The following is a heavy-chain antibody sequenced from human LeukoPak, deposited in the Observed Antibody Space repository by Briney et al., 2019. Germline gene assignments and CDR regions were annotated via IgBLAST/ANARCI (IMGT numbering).Heavy chain of an antibody. CDR3: ARGGSGSYYIPSYYYGMDV. D-gene: IGHD3-10*01. CDR1: GYTFTGYY. CDR2: INPNSGGT. V-gene: IGHV1-2*04. Sequence: ASVKVSCKASGYTFTGYYMHWVRQAPGQGLEWMGWINPNSGGTNYAQKFQGWVTMTRDTSISTAYMELSRLRSNDTAVYYCARGGSGSYYIPSYYYGMDVWGKGTTVTVSS. J-gene: IGHJ6*04.